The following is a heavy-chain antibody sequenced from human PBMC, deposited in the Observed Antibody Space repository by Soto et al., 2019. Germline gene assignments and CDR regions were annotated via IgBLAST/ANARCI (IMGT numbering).Heavy chain of an antibody. V-gene: IGHV2-5*02. CDR3: IQSRCGGDCLQSYASHYYYGLDV. CDR1: GFSLNTGGLG. CDR2: IYWDDDK. D-gene: IGHD2-21*02. Sequence: SGPTLVNPTQTLTLTCTFCGFSLNTGGLGVGWIRQPPGKALEWLALIYWDDDKRYSPSLRSRLTINKDTSKNQVVLTMTNMDPVDTATYYCIQSRCGGDCLQSYASHYYYGLDVWGQGTTVTVSS. J-gene: IGHJ6*02.